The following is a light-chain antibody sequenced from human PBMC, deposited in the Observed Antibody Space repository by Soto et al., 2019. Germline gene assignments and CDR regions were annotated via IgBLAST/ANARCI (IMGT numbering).Light chain of an antibody. CDR1: SNDIGGFNY. J-gene: IGLJ1*01. CDR3: SSYTDSNTFYV. Sequence: QSALTQPASVSGSPGQSITISCTGTSNDIGGFNYVSWYQHHPGKAPKLIISEVTKRPSGISHRFSGSKSGNTASLTISGLQAEDEADYYCSSYTDSNTFYVFGSGTQLTVL. V-gene: IGLV2-14*01. CDR2: EVT.